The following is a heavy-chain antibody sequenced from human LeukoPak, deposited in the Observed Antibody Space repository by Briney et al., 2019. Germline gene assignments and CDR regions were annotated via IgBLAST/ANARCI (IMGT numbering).Heavy chain of an antibody. CDR1: GGTFSSYA. CDR3: ASRVSSGGENWFDP. D-gene: IGHD6-19*01. J-gene: IGHJ5*02. V-gene: IGHV1-69*13. CDR2: IIPIFGTA. Sequence: SVKVSCKASGGTFSSYAISWVRQAPGQGLEWMGGIIPIFGTANYAQKFQGRVTITADESTSTAYMELSSLRSEDTAVYYCASRVSSGGENWFDPWGQGTLVTVSS.